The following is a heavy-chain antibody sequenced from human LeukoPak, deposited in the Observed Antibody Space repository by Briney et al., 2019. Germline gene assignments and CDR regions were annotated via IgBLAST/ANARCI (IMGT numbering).Heavy chain of an antibody. D-gene: IGHD4-17*01. V-gene: IGHV3-48*03. J-gene: IGHJ4*02. CDR3: AKSSTTVID. Sequence: GGSLRLSCAASGFTFSSYEMNWVRQAPGKGLEWVSYISSSGSTIYYADSVKGRFTISRDNSKNTLYLQMNSLRAEDTAVYYCAKSSTTVIDWGQGTLVTVSS. CDR1: GFTFSSYE. CDR2: ISSSGSTI.